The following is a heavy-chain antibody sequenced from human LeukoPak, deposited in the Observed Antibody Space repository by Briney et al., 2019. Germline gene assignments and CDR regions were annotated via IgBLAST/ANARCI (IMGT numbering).Heavy chain of an antibody. D-gene: IGHD3-22*01. CDR2: ISGSGGSA. Sequence: GGSLRLSCAASGFTFSSYAMSWVRQAPGKGLEWVSGISGSGGSAFYPDSVKGRFTISRDNSKNTLSLQMGSLRAEDTAMYYCVKAILFGSVSYYADWGQGTLVTVSS. V-gene: IGHV3-23*01. J-gene: IGHJ4*02. CDR1: GFTFSSYA. CDR3: VKAILFGSVSYYAD.